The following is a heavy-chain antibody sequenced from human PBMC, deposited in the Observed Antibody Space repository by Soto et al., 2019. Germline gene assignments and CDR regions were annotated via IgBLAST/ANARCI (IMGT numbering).Heavy chain of an antibody. V-gene: IGHV2-5*02. CDR2: TYWDDDN. CDR3: AHRLTLMSTVNYVAFDF. J-gene: IGHJ3*01. D-gene: IGHD3-16*01. CDR1: GVSITTQGVG. Sequence: QITLRESGPTLVKPTQTLTLTCSLSGVSITTQGVGVGWVRQPPGKALEWLAFTYWDDDNRYNPSLKPRLTTMQDTSRIQVVLIMTNMDVADTATYYCAHRLTLMSTVNYVAFDFWGQGTLFTVPS.